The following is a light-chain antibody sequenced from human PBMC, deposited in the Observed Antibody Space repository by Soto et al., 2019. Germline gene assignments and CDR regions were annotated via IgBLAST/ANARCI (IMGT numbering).Light chain of an antibody. V-gene: IGKV3-11*01. CDR2: DAS. Sequence: EIVLTQSPATLSLSPGERATLSCRASQSVSSYLAWYQQKPGQAPRLLIYDASNRATGIPARFSGSGSGTDFTLTISSLEPEDVAVYYCQQRSNWHTFGPGTKVDIK. J-gene: IGKJ3*01. CDR3: QQRSNWHT. CDR1: QSVSSY.